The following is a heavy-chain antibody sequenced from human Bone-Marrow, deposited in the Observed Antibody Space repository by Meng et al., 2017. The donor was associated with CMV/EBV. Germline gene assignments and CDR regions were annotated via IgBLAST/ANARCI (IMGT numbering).Heavy chain of an antibody. CDR2: INPSGGST. D-gene: IGHD3-3*01. J-gene: IGHJ5*02. Sequence: ASVKVSCKASGYTFTSYYIHWVRQAPGQGLEWMGIINPSGGSTSYAQKFQGRVTMTRDTSTSTVYMELSSLRSEDTAVYYCARDGNRFWSGYHPQFWFDPWGQGTLVTASS. CDR3: ARDGNRFWSGYHPQFWFDP. V-gene: IGHV1-46*01. CDR1: GYTFTSYY.